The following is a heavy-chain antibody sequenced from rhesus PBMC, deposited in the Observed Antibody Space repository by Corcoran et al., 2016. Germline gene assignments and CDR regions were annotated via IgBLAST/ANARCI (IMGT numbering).Heavy chain of an antibody. V-gene: IGHV3-72*01. J-gene: IGHJ5-2*02. Sequence: EVQLVESGGGLVQPGGSLRLSCAASGFTFSSYAMQWVQQAPGKGPELVSAIGPGGDTYYADAVKCRFTISRDNAKNSLYLQMNSLRAEDTAVYYCARSLFGPSHNSLDVWGRGVLVTVSS. CDR1: GFTFSSYA. CDR3: ARSLFGPSHNSLDV. D-gene: IGHD3-3*01. CDR2: IGPGGDT.